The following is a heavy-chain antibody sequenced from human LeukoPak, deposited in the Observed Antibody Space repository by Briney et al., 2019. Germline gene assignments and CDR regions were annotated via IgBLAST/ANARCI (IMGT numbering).Heavy chain of an antibody. J-gene: IGHJ4*02. D-gene: IGHD2-2*01. V-gene: IGHV5-51*01. CDR3: VRRASGYCSSTSCPGYFDY. CDR1: GYRFTSYW. Sequence: GASLKISFKGSGYRFTSYWIGWVRQMPGKRLEWMGIIYPGDSDTRYSPSFQGQVTISADKSIRTAYLQWSSLKASDTAMYYCVRRASGYCSSTSCPGYFDYWGQGTLVTVSS. CDR2: IYPGDSDT.